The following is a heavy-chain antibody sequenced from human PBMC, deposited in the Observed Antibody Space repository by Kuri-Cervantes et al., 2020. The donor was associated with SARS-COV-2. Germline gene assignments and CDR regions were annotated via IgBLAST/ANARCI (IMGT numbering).Heavy chain of an antibody. CDR2: ISGSGGST. CDR1: GFTFSNAR. J-gene: IGHJ6*03. V-gene: IGHV3-23*01. D-gene: IGHD2-2*01. CDR3: AKPKPTFIVVPASSYYYMDV. Sequence: GESLKISCAASGFTFSNARMSWVRQAPGKGLEWVSAISGSGGSTYYADSVKGRFTISRDNSKNTLYLQMNSLRAEDTAVYYCAKPKPTFIVVPASSYYYMDVWGKGTTVTVSS.